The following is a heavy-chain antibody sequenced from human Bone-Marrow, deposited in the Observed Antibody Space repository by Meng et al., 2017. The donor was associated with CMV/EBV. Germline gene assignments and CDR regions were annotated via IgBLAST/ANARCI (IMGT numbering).Heavy chain of an antibody. CDR1: GGSFSGYY. V-gene: IGHV4-34*01. J-gene: IGHJ5*02. Sequence: QLRLQRLCCGLLHPSATLYLTCAVYGGSFSGYYWSWIRQPPGKGLEWIAEINHSGNTNYNPSLKSRVTISVDTSKNQFSLKLSSVTAADTAVYYCATVGLGMNWFDPWGQGTLVTVSS. CDR2: INHSGNT. CDR3: ATVGLGMNWFDP.